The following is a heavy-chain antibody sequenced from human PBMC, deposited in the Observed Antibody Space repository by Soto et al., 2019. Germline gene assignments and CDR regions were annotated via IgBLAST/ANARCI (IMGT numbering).Heavy chain of an antibody. Sequence: GGSLRLSCAASGFTFRDYGMTWVRQAPGKGLEWVANINQDGSEKYYMDSVKGRFTISRDNAKNSLYLQMTSLRAEDTAVYHCAGGNALDVWGQGTTVTVSS. J-gene: IGHJ6*02. CDR2: INQDGSEK. V-gene: IGHV3-7*01. CDR3: AGGNALDV. CDR1: GFTFRDYG.